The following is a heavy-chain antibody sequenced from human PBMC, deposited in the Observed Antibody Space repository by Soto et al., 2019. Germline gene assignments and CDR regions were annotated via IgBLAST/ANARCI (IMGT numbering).Heavy chain of an antibody. D-gene: IGHD6-13*01. CDR3: ARQSSGYSSSWYYFDY. J-gene: IGHJ4*02. V-gene: IGHV1-2*04. Sequence: GASVKVSCKACGYTFTGNYMHWVRQAPGQGLEWMGWINPNSGGTNYAQKFQGWVTMTRDTSISTAYMELSRLRSDDTAVYYCARQSSGYSSSWYYFDYWGQGTLVTVSS. CDR1: GYTFTGNY. CDR2: INPNSGGT.